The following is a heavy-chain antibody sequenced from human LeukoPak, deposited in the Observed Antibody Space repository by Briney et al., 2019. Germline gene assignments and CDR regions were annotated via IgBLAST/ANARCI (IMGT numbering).Heavy chain of an antibody. CDR2: IKYDASEQ. Sequence: PGGSLRLSCAASGFSFSNYWMNWVRQAPGKGLEWVANIKYDASEQYYVDSVKGRFIISRDNAKNSLYLQMNILRAEDTAVYYCARDSVRGRPLVAFDIWGQGTMVTVSS. V-gene: IGHV3-7*01. D-gene: IGHD3-10*01. CDR3: ARDSVRGRPLVAFDI. J-gene: IGHJ3*02. CDR1: GFSFSNYW.